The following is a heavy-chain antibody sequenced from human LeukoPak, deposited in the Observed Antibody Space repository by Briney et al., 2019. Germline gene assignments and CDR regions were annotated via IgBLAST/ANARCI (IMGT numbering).Heavy chain of an antibody. CDR3: VRHSPYMAARRSSGWFDP. CDR1: GDSISSSSYY. Sequence: AETLSLTCTVSGDSISSSSYYWGWIRQPPWKGLEWIGSIYYSGSTYYNPSLKSRVTISVDTSKNQFSLKLSSVTTADTAVYFCVRHSPYMAARRSSGWFDPWGQGTLVTVSS. D-gene: IGHD6-6*01. CDR2: IYYSGST. J-gene: IGHJ5*02. V-gene: IGHV4-39*01.